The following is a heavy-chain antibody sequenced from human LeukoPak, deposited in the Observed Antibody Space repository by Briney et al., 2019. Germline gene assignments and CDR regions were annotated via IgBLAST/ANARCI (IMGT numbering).Heavy chain of an antibody. CDR2: IYPGDSDT. CDR3: ARRKHDYGDYVDC. Sequence: GESLKISCKGSGYSFTNYWIGWVRQMPGKGLEWMGIIYPGDSDTRYSPSFQGQVTISADKSISTAYLQWSSLKASDTAVYYCARRKHDYGDYVDCWGQGTLVTVSS. CDR1: GYSFTNYW. J-gene: IGHJ4*02. D-gene: IGHD4-17*01. V-gene: IGHV5-51*01.